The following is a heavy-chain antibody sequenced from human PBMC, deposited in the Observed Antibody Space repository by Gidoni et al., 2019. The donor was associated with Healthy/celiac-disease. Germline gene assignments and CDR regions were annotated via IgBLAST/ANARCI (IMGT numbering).Heavy chain of an antibody. CDR3: AREPELRYYYGMDV. V-gene: IGHV1-3*01. D-gene: IGHD1-1*01. Sequence: QVQLVQSGAEVKKPGASVKVSCKASGYTFTSYAMHWVRQAPGQRLEWMGWINAGNGNTKYSQKFQGRVTITRDTSASTAYMELSSLRSEDTAVYYCAREPELRYYYGMDVWGQGTTVTVSS. CDR2: INAGNGNT. CDR1: GYTFTSYA. J-gene: IGHJ6*02.